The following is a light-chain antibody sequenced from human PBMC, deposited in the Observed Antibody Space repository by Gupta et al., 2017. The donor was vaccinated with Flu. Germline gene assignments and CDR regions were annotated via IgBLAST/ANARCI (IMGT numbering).Light chain of an antibody. V-gene: IGKV1-8*01. J-gene: IGKJ3*01. CDR2: AAS. CDR3: QQYYSYPLFT. CDR1: QGISSY. Sequence: AIRMTQSPSSVFASTGDRVTITCRASQGISSYLAWYQQKPGKAPKLLIYAASTLQSGVPSRFSASGSGTDFTLTISCLQSEDFATYYCQQYYSYPLFTFGPGTKVDIK.